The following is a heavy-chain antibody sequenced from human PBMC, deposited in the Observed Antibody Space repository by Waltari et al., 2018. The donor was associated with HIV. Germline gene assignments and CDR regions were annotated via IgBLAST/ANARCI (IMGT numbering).Heavy chain of an antibody. CDR3: AGTSYDLLQVYYFDF. J-gene: IGHJ4*02. D-gene: IGHD3-16*01. Sequence: QVQLQESGPGLVKPSENLSLICTVSDFSITSDYYWGWIRQSPGRGLEWIGSMSQSDTNVYNPSLMSGATIFGNPSKNQFFLRLASATAADTAVYYCAGTSYDLLQVYYFDFWGQGRLVTVSS. CDR2: MSQSDTN. V-gene: IGHV4-38-2*02. CDR1: DFSITSDYY.